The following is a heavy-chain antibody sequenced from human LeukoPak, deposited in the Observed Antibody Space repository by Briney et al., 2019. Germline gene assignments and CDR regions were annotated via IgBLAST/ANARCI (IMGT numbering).Heavy chain of an antibody. J-gene: IGHJ6*02. CDR3: ARRGRIAVAGASNYYGMDV. V-gene: IGHV4-59*08. CDR2: IYYSGST. CDR1: GGSISSYC. Sequence: SETLSLTCTVSGGSISSYCWSWIRQPPGKGLEWIGYIYYSGSTNYNPSLKSRVTISVDTSKNQFSLKLSSVTAADTAVYYCARRGRIAVAGASNYYGMDVWGQGTTVTVSS. D-gene: IGHD6-19*01.